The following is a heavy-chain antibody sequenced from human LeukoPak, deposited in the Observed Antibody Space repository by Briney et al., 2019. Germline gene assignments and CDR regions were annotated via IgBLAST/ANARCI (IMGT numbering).Heavy chain of an antibody. Sequence: GGSLRLSCAASGFTVSSNYMSWVRQAPGKGLEWVSVIYSGGSTYYADSVKGRFTISRDNSKNTLYLQMNGLRAEDTAVYYCAGVRVTTTLIDYWGQGTLVTVSS. CDR1: GFTVSSNY. CDR3: AGVRVTTTLIDY. D-gene: IGHD4-17*01. J-gene: IGHJ4*02. V-gene: IGHV3-53*01. CDR2: IYSGGST.